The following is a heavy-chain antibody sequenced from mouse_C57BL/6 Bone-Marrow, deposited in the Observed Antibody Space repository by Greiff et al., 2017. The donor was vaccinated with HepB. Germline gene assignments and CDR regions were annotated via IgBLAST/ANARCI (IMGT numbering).Heavy chain of an antibody. V-gene: IGHV3-6*01. J-gene: IGHJ1*03. CDR3: ARGGNYYGSRYFDV. CDR1: GYSITSGYY. D-gene: IGHD1-1*01. CDR2: ISYDGSN. Sequence: EVHLVESGPGLVKPSQSLSLTCSVTGYSITSGYYWNWIRQFPGNKLEWMGYISYDGSNNYNPSLKNRISITRDTSKNQFFLKLNSVTTEDTATYYCARGGNYYGSRYFDVWGTGTTVTVSS.